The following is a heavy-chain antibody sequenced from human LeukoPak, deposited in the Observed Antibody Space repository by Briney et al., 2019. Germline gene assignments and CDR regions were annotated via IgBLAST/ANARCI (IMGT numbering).Heavy chain of an antibody. CDR3: AKDRDITIFGVVSLFDY. V-gene: IGHV3-30*02. J-gene: IGHJ4*02. D-gene: IGHD3-3*01. CDR1: GFSFNSYD. Sequence: GGSLRLSCAASGFSFNSYDMHWVRQAPGKGLEWMALIRYDGSKEYYAYSVKGRFTISRDNSKNTLYLQMNSLRAGDTAVYYCAKDRDITIFGVVSLFDYWGQGTLVTVSS. CDR2: IRYDGSKE.